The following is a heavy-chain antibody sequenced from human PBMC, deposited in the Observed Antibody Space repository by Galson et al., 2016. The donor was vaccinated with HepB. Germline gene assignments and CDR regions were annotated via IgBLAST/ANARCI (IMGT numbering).Heavy chain of an antibody. D-gene: IGHD2-2*01. Sequence: SLRLSCAASGFTFSDYYMSWIRQAPGKGLEWISYISGSGRTIYYPDSMRGRFTVSRVNAKNSLFLQLNSLRAEDTAVYYCARDGCSTTTCYSDYYYYHGLDVWGQGTTVTVSS. V-gene: IGHV3-11*01. CDR2: ISGSGRTI. CDR1: GFTFSDYY. CDR3: ARDGCSTTTCYSDYYYYHGLDV. J-gene: IGHJ6*02.